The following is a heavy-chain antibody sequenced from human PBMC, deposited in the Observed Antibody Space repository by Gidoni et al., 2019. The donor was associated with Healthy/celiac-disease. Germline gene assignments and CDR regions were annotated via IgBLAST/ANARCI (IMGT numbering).Heavy chain of an antibody. CDR1: GFSLSTSGMC. J-gene: IGHJ5*02. D-gene: IGHD3-10*01. CDR3: ARTPYYYGSGSYYNERWFDP. V-gene: IGHV2-70*01. CDR2: IDWDDDK. Sequence: QVTLRESGPALVKPTQTLTLTCTFSGFSLSTSGMCVSWIRQPPGKALEWLALIDWDDDKYYSTSLKTRLTISKDTSKNQVVLTMTNMDPVDTATYYCARTPYYYGSGSYYNERWFDPWGQGTLVTVSS.